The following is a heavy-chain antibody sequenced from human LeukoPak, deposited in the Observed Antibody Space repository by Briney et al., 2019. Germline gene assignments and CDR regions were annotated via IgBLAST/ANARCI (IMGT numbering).Heavy chain of an antibody. CDR2: ISSSSSYI. Sequence: GGSLRLSCAASGFTFSSYSMNWVRQAPGKGLEWVSSISSSSSYIYYADSVKGRFTISRDNAKNSLYLQMNSLRAEDTAVYYCAREGNYNFWSGYYPCFDYWGQEPWSPSPQ. D-gene: IGHD3-3*01. CDR1: GFTFSSYS. J-gene: IGHJ4*01. CDR3: AREGNYNFWSGYYPCFDY. V-gene: IGHV3-21*01.